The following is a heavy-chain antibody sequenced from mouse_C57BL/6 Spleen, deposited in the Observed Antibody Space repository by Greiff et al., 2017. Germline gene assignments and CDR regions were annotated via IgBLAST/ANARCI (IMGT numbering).Heavy chain of an antibody. CDR1: GYAFSSSW. D-gene: IGHD4-1*01. V-gene: IGHV1-82*01. J-gene: IGHJ4*01. Sequence: VKLQESGPELVKPGASVKISCKASGYAFSSSWMNWVKQRPGKGLEWIGRIYPGDGDTNYNGKFKGKATLTADKSSSTAYMQLSSLTSEDSAVYFCASFKLGGAHYNAMDYWGQGTSVTVSS. CDR3: ASFKLGGAHYNAMDY. CDR2: IYPGDGDT.